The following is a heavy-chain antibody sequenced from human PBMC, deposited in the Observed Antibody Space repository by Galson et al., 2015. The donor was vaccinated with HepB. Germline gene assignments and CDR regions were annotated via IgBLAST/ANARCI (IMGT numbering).Heavy chain of an antibody. CDR3: ARDCSRRSRTCYAALDI. CDR1: GFTFSSYT. V-gene: IGHV3-48*02. J-gene: IGHJ3*02. D-gene: IGHD3-16*01. CDR2: ISSTGTTM. Sequence: SLRLSCAASGFTFSSYTMNWVRQAPGKGLESVSYISSTGTTMYYADSAKGRFTISRDNAQNSLYLQMNSLRDEDTAVYYCARDCSRRSRTCYAALDIWGHGAMVTVSS.